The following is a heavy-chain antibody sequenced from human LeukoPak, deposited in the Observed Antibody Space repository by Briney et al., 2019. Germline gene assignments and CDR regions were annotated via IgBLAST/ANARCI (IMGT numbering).Heavy chain of an antibody. J-gene: IGHJ4*02. V-gene: IGHV3-30*02. CDR1: GFTFSSHA. Sequence: GGSLRLSCAASGFTFSSHAMAWVRQAPGKGLEWVAFVHNDETEIYYADSVKGRFTISRDNSKNTLYLQMSSLRDDDTAIYYCVKDTGRGDFWGQGTQVTVSS. CDR2: VHNDETEI. D-gene: IGHD1-14*01. CDR3: VKDTGRGDF.